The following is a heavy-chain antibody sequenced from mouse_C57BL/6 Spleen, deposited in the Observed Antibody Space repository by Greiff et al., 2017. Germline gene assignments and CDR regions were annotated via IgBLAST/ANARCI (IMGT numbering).Heavy chain of an antibody. J-gene: IGHJ3*01. CDR3: ARRSSEGFAY. Sequence: QVQLQQSGAELARPGASVKLSCKASGYTFTSYGISWVKQRTGQGLEWIGEIYPRSGNTYYNEKFKGKATLTADKSSSTAYMELRSLTSEDTAVYVCARRSSEGFAYWGQGTLGTVSA. CDR1: GYTFTSYG. V-gene: IGHV1-81*01. CDR2: IYPRSGNT.